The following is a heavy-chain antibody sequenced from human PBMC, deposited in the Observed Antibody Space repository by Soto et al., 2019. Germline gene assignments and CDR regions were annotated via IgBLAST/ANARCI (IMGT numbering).Heavy chain of an antibody. CDR3: ALALGPTTGLDS. Sequence: QVQLQESGPGLVKPSQTLSLTCSVSGASTVSHYHWTWIRQPPGKGLEWMGYIFNSGTTFYNPSLTSRLSISMDTSGNHFSLELRSVTAADTAVCYCALALGPTTGLDSWGQGTLVTVSS. J-gene: IGHJ4*02. CDR2: IFNSGTT. CDR1: GASTVSHYH. D-gene: IGHD1-26*01. V-gene: IGHV4-31*02.